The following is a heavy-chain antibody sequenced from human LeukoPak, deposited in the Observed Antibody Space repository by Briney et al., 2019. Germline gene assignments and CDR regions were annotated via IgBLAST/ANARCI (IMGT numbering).Heavy chain of an antibody. J-gene: IGHJ5*02. Sequence: ASVKVSCKASGGTFSSYAISWVRQAPGQGLEWMGGIIPIFGTANYAQKFQGGVTITTDESTSTAYMELSSLRSEDTAVYYCASWSRGIAAADWFDPWGQGTLVTVSS. V-gene: IGHV1-69*05. CDR1: GGTFSSYA. CDR3: ASWSRGIAAADWFDP. D-gene: IGHD6-13*01. CDR2: IIPIFGTA.